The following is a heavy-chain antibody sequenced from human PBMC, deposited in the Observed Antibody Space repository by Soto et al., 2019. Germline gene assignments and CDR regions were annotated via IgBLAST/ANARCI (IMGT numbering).Heavy chain of an antibody. CDR3: AKIGGPGYGSSTHFDY. CDR2: ISWNSGSI. CDR1: GFTFDDYA. V-gene: IGHV3-9*01. Sequence: GGSLRLSCAASGFTFDDYAMHWVRQAPGKGLEWVSGISWNSGSIGYADSVKGRFTISRDNAKNSLYLQMNSLRAEDTALYYCAKIGGPGYGSSTHFDYWGQGTLVTVSS. J-gene: IGHJ4*02. D-gene: IGHD6-6*01.